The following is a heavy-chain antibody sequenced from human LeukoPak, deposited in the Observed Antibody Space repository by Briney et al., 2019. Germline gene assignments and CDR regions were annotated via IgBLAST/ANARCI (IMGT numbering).Heavy chain of an antibody. J-gene: IGHJ4*02. CDR3: ARDVGTSVVIRFGY. CDR1: GDSFSNFA. CDR2: IVPMFGAP. D-gene: IGHD4-23*01. Sequence: ASVKVSCKASGDSFSNFAFNWMRQAPGQGLEWMGGIVPMFGAPNYAQRFQGRLTITTDDSTSTVYMELSTLRSEDTAIYYCARDVGTSVVIRFGYWGQGSLVTVSS. V-gene: IGHV1-69*05.